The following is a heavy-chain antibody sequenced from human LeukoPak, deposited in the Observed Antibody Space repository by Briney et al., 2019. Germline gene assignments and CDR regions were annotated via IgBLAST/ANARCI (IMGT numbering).Heavy chain of an antibody. V-gene: IGHV4-61*02. CDR1: GGSISSGSHH. CDR3: ARVSAINAFDI. J-gene: IGHJ3*02. CDR2: IYTSRST. Sequence: SETLSLTCTVSGGSISSGSHHWNWIRQPAGKGLEWIGRIYTSRSTNYNPSPKSRDTISLETSKNQFSLKLSSVTAADTAIYYCARVSAINAFDIWGQGTMVTVSS.